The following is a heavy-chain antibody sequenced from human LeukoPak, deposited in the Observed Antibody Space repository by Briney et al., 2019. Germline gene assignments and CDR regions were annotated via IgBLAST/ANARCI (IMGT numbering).Heavy chain of an antibody. CDR1: GYTFTSYD. J-gene: IGHJ5*02. V-gene: IGHV1-8*01. Sequence: GASVKVSCKASGYTFTSYDINWVRQATGQGLEWMGWMNPNSGSTGYAQKFQGRVTMTRNTSISTAYMELSSLRSEDTAVYYCARGPTKRARGWGRWGRWFDPWGQGTLVTVSS. CDR2: MNPNSGST. CDR3: ARGPTKRARGWGRWGRWFDP. D-gene: IGHD3-10*01.